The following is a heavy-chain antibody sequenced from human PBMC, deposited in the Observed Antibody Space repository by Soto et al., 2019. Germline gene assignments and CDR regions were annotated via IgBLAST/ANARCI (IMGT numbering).Heavy chain of an antibody. CDR3: ATNLDIVVVPAATNYYYYYGMDV. D-gene: IGHD2-2*03. CDR2: IIPIFGTA. Sequence: QVQLVQSGAEVKKPGSSVKVSCKASGGTFSSYAISWVRQAPGQGLEWMGGIIPIFGTANYAQKFQGRVTITADESTSTAYMELSRLRSEDTAVYYCATNLDIVVVPAATNYYYYYGMDVWGQGTTVTVSS. J-gene: IGHJ6*02. CDR1: GGTFSSYA. V-gene: IGHV1-69*01.